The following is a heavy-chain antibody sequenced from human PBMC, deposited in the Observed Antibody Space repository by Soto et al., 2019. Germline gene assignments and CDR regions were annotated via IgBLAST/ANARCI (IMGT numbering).Heavy chain of an antibody. J-gene: IGHJ6*02. CDR2: IIPIFGTA. V-gene: IGHV1-69*01. D-gene: IGHD4-17*01. CDR3: ARDTTTVTNYYYYYGMDV. Sequence: QVQLVQSGAEVKKPGSSVKVSCKASGGTFSSYAISWVRQAPGQGLEWMGGIIPIFGTANYAQKFQGRVTITADEYTSPAYMELSSLRSEDTAVYYCARDTTTVTNYYYYYGMDVWGQGTTVTVSS. CDR1: GGTFSSYA.